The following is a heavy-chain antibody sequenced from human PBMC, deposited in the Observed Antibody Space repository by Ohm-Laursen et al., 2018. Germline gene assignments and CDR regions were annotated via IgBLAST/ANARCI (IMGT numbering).Heavy chain of an antibody. J-gene: IGHJ1*01. CDR3: ARAANYYDTSGEEYFQY. CDR1: GFTFSDYY. CDR2: ISSSGSTI. Sequence: GSLRLSCAASGFTFSDYYMSWIRQAPGKGLEWVSYISSSGSTIYYADSVKGRFTISRDNAKNSLYLQMNTLRAEDTAVYYCARAANYYDTSGEEYFQYWGQGTLVTVSS. D-gene: IGHD3-22*01. V-gene: IGHV3-11*04.